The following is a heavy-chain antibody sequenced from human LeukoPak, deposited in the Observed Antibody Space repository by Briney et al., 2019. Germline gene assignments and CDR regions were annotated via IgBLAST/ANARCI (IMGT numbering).Heavy chain of an antibody. V-gene: IGHV3-23*01. Sequence: GGSLRLSCAASGFTFSVFAMSWVRRTPGKGLEWVSGISGSGDNTLYADSVRGRFTISRDNSKNTLYLEMNSMRAEDTAIYYCAKMKGHPLPKYYMDVWGQGTTVTVSS. J-gene: IGHJ6*01. D-gene: IGHD1-26*01. CDR2: ISGSGDNT. CDR1: GFTFSVFA. CDR3: AKMKGHPLPKYYMDV.